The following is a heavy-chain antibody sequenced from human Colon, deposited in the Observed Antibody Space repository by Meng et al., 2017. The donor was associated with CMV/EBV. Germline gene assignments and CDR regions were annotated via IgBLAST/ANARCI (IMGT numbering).Heavy chain of an antibody. V-gene: IGHV3-49*02. D-gene: IGHD3-22*01. CDR1: GFIFSYYW. J-gene: IGHJ4*02. CDR3: TRVPAVGYYDSSGSDY. CDR2: IRSKAYGGTT. Sequence: GESLKISCEGSGFIFSYYWMTWVRQAPGKGLEWVGFIRSKAYGGTTEYAASVKGRFTISRDDSKSIAYLQMNSLKTEDTAVYYCTRVPAVGYYDSSGSDYWGQGTLVTVSS.